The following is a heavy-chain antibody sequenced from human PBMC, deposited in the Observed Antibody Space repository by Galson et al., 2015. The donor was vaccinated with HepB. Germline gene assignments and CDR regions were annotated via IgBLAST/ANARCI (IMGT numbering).Heavy chain of an antibody. J-gene: IGHJ1*01. Sequence: SLRLSCAASGFIFSNYGMHWVRQAPGKGLEWVALICGGGANKYYSDSVKGRFTISRDNSKNTLYVQMNSLRAEDTAVYYCVRERNSGRYLHHWGQGRLVTVSS. CDR1: GFIFSNYG. D-gene: IGHD6-19*01. CDR3: VRERNSGRYLHH. CDR2: ICGGGANK. V-gene: IGHV3-33*01.